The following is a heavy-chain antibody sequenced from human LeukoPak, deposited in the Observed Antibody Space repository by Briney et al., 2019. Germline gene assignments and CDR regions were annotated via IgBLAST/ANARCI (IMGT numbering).Heavy chain of an antibody. D-gene: IGHD6-13*01. V-gene: IGHV4-4*02. CDR3: ARDSGLYSGSWYRTLFDY. CDR1: GGSISSNNW. Sequence: SETLSLTCAVSGGSISSNNWWSWVRPPPGKGLEWGREIYHSGSTNYNPSLKSRVTISVDKYKDQFSLKLSAVTAADTAVYYCARDSGLYSGSWYRTLFDYWGQGTLVTVSS. CDR2: IYHSGST. J-gene: IGHJ4*02.